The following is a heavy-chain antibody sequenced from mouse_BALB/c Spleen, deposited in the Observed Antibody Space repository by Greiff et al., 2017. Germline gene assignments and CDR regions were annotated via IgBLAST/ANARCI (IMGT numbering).Heavy chain of an antibody. V-gene: IGHV2-6-7*01. J-gene: IGHJ4*01. D-gene: IGHD1-1*01. CDR3: ARGDYYGNYAMDY. CDR2: IWGDGST. Sequence: QVQLKESGPGLVAPSQSLSITCTVSGFSLTGYGVNWVRQPPGKGLEWLGMIWGDGSTDYNSALKSRLSISKDNSKSQVFLKMNSLQTDDTARYYCARGDYYGNYAMDYWGQGTSVTVSS. CDR1: GFSLTGYG.